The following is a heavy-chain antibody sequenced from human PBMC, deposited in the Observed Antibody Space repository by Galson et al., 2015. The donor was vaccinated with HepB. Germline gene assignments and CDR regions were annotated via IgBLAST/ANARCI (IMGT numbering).Heavy chain of an antibody. J-gene: IGHJ4*02. D-gene: IGHD3-3*01. CDR2: ISSSSSYI. V-gene: IGHV3-21*01. CDR1: GFTFGSYS. CDR3: ARGRDFWSGLHFDY. Sequence: SLRLSCAASGFTFGSYSMNWVRQAPGKGLEWVSSISSSSSYIYYADSVKGRFTISRDNAKNSLYLQMNSLRAEDTAVYYCARGRDFWSGLHFDYWGQGTLVTVSS.